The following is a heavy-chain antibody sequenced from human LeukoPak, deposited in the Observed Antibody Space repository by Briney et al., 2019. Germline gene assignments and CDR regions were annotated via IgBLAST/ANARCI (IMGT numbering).Heavy chain of an antibody. CDR1: GYTFTSYY. J-gene: IGHJ4*02. V-gene: IGHV1-46*01. CDR3: ARETLGYCSGGSCYSIYYFDY. CDR2: INPSGGST. Sequence: ASVKVSCKASGYTFTSYYMHWVRPAPGQGLEWMGIINPSGGSTSYAQKFQGRVTMTRDTSTSTVYMELSSLRSEDTAVYYCARETLGYCSGGSCYSIYYFDYWGQGTLVTVSS. D-gene: IGHD2-15*01.